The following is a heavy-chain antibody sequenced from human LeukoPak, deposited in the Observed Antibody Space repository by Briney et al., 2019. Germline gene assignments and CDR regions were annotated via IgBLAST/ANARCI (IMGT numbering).Heavy chain of an antibody. CDR3: AKVSGYRSGGSCYLDY. V-gene: IGHV3-23*01. Sequence: GGSLRLSCAASGFTFSSYAMSWVRQAPGKGLEWVSAISGSGGSTYYADSVKGRFTISRDNSKNTLYLQMNSLRAEDTAVYCCAKVSGYRSGGSCYLDYWGQGTLVTVSS. CDR1: GFTFSSYA. D-gene: IGHD2-15*01. J-gene: IGHJ4*02. CDR2: ISGSGGST.